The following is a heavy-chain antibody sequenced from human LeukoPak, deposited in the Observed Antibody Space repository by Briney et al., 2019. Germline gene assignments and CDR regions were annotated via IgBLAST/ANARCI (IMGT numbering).Heavy chain of an antibody. CDR2: IYYSGST. V-gene: IGHV4-39*07. D-gene: IGHD5-18*01. Sequence: PSETLSLTCTVSGGSISSSSYYWGWIRQPPGKGLEWIGSIYYSGSTYYNPSLKSRVTISVDTSKNQFSLKLSSVTAADTAVYYCARDRGQLWLSYNWFDPWGQGTLVTVSS. CDR1: GGSISSSSYY. CDR3: ARDRGQLWLSYNWFDP. J-gene: IGHJ5*02.